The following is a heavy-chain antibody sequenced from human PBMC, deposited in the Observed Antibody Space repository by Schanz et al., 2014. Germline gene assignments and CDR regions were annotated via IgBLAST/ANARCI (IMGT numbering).Heavy chain of an antibody. CDR1: GFNFSDYA. J-gene: IGHJ4*02. CDR2: ISGGGGTT. V-gene: IGHV3-23*01. CDR3: ARIGGSVFDY. D-gene: IGHD3-10*01. Sequence: EVQLMESGGGLVKPGGSLRLSCAASGFNFSDYAMCWVRQAPGKGLEWVSAISGGGGTTYYTDSVKGRFTISRDNSKSTLYRQMNSLRAEDTAVYYCARIGGSVFDYWAQGTLVTVSS.